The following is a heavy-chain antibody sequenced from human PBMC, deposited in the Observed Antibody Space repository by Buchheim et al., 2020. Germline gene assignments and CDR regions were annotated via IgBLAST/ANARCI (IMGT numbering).Heavy chain of an antibody. D-gene: IGHD7-27*01. CDR1: GFTFSAYA. CDR3: VKASGNTWGGAFDY. J-gene: IGHJ4*02. CDR2: ISGGST. V-gene: IGHV3-23*01. Sequence: EVQMLGSGGLLVQPGGSLRLSCAASGFTFSAYAMTWVRQTPGKELEWVSTISGGSTYYADSVQGRFTISRDNSKNTLHLQMNSLRAEDTAVYYCVKASGNTWGGAFDYWAQGTL.